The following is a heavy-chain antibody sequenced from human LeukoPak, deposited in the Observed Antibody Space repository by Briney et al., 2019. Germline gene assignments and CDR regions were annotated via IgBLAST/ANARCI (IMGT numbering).Heavy chain of an antibody. CDR1: GFTFNTHA. V-gene: IGHV3-23*01. CDR3: AKDQGYSYYYLDY. D-gene: IGHD5-18*01. J-gene: IGHJ4*02. CDR2: INGNGAST. Sequence: GGSLRLSCAASGFTFNTHAMSGVRQAPGEGLEWVSGINGNGASTYYSDSVKGRFTISRDNSKNTLYLQMSSLRAEDTAVYYCAKDQGYSYYYLDYWGQGTLVTVSS.